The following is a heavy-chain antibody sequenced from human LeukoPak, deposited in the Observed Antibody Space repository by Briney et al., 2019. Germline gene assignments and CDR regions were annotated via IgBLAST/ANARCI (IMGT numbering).Heavy chain of an antibody. J-gene: IGHJ4*02. V-gene: IGHV4-34*01. CDR2: INHSGST. Sequence: SETLSLTCAVYGGSFSGYYWRWIRQPPGKGLEWVGEINHSGSTNYNPSLKSRVTISVDTSKNQFSLKLSSVTAADTAVYYCARGRSRSSSVDYWGQGTLVTVSS. CDR3: ARGRSRSSSVDY. CDR1: GGSFSGYY. D-gene: IGHD6-13*01.